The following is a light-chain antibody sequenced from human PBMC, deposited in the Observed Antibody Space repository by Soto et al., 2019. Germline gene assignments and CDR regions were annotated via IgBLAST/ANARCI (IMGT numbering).Light chain of an antibody. V-gene: IGKV1-9*01. Sequence: QLTQSPSSLSASVGDRVTITCRASQGISRYFAWYQQKPGKAPKLLIYGASTLQSGVPSRFSGSGSGTDFTLTISDVQPEDFALYYCHQRQSWPRTFGQGTKVDI. CDR3: HQRQSWPRT. CDR2: GAS. CDR1: QGISRY. J-gene: IGKJ1*01.